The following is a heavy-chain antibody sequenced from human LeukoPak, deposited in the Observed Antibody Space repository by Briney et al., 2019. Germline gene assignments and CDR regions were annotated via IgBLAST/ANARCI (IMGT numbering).Heavy chain of an antibody. CDR1: GGSFRGYY. J-gene: IGHJ6*02. V-gene: IGHV4-34*01. D-gene: IGHD3-10*01. CDR2: INHSGST. Sequence: SETLSLTCAVYGGSFRGYYWSWIRQPPGKGLEWIGEINHSGSTNYNPSLKSRVTISVDTSKNQFSLKLSSVTAADTAVYYCARVRYYYGSGSYSLAPYYYYGMDVWGQGTTVTVSS. CDR3: ARVRYYYGSGSYSLAPYYYYGMDV.